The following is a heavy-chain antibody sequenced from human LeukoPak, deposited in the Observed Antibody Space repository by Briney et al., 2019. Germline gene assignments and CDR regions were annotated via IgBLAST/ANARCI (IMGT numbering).Heavy chain of an antibody. V-gene: IGHV1-46*01. CDR3: ARGSQNSGCFDY. Sequence: ASVKVSCKASGYTFTSYDINWVRQATGQGLEWMGIINPSGGSTSYAQKFQGRVTMTRDMSTSTVYMELSSLRSEDTAVYYCARGSQNSGCFDYWGQGTLVTVSS. CDR2: INPSGGST. J-gene: IGHJ4*02. CDR1: GYTFTSYD. D-gene: IGHD6-19*01.